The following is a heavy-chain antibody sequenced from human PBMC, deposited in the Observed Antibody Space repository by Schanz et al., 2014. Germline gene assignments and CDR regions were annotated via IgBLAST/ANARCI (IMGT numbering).Heavy chain of an antibody. V-gene: IGHV3-NL1*01. CDR1: GFSFNNYG. Sequence: QVQLVESGGSVVQPGRSLRLSCAASGFSFNNYGLNWVRQAPGKGLEWISSMYINSGSTQYADSVKGRFIISRDSSKNTLILQRNSLRAEDTAVYFCARDGGRDGYNLAFDVWGQGTLVTVSS. CDR2: MYINSGST. D-gene: IGHD5-12*01. CDR3: ARDGGRDGYNLAFDV. J-gene: IGHJ3*01.